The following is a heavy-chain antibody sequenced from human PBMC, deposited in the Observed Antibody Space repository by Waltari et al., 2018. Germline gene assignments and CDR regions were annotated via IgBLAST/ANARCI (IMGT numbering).Heavy chain of an antibody. Sequence: EVQLVETGGGLIQPGGSLRLSCSASGLTARRNYMSWGRQAPRRGLEWVSVIYSGGSTYYADSVKGRFTISRDNSKNTLYLQMNSLRAEDTAVYYCAFETEGYWGQGTLVTVSS. D-gene: IGHD1-1*01. J-gene: IGHJ4*02. V-gene: IGHV3-53*02. CDR3: AFETEGY. CDR2: IYSGGST. CDR1: GLTARRNY.